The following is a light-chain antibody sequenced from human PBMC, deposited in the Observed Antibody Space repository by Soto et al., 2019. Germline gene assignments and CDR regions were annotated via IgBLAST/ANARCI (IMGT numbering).Light chain of an antibody. CDR2: DAS. CDR3: QQHNSYSVT. V-gene: IGKV1-5*01. Sequence: EIVLTQSPSTLSLSVGERVTITCRASQTISSWLAWYQQKPGKAPRLLIYDASNLESGVPSRFSGSGFGTEFTLTINSLQPDDFATYYCQQHNSYSVTFGHGTKVDIK. J-gene: IGKJ1*01. CDR1: QTISSW.